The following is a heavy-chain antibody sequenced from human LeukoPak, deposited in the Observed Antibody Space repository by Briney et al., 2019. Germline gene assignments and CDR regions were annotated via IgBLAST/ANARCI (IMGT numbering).Heavy chain of an antibody. D-gene: IGHD3-22*01. J-gene: IGHJ5*02. CDR1: RCTSSSYS. CDR2: ISGSGDNT. CDR3: AKGPRSALYDTKFDP. Sequence: GGSLRLSCAAARCTSSSYSVSWVRQAPGKGLEWVSGISGSGDNTYYADSVKGRFTISRDNSKNTLYLQMNSLRAEDTAVYYCAKGPRSALYDTKFDPWGQGTLVTVSS. V-gene: IGHV3-23*01.